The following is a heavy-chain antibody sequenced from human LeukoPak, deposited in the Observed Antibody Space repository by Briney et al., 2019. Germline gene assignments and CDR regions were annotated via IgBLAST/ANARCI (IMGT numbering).Heavy chain of an antibody. J-gene: IGHJ6*02. CDR1: GYTFTSYG. CDR3: ARVQYDHYGSGSYYTPEYYDYGRDV. Sequence: ASVKVSCKASGYTFTSYGISWVRQAPGQGLEWMGWISAYNGNTNYAQKFQARVTMTTDTSASTAYMELRSLRSDDTAVYHRARVQYDHYGSGSYYTPEYYDYGRDVWVQGTTPTVS. D-gene: IGHD3-10*01. V-gene: IGHV1-18*01. CDR2: ISAYNGNT.